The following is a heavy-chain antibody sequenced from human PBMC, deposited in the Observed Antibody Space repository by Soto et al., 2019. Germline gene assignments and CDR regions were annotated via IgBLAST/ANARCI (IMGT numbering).Heavy chain of an antibody. D-gene: IGHD3-10*01. CDR1: GYTLIRNG. CDR3: ARDSATLVPGV. J-gene: IGHJ6*02. CDR2: ISAYNGNT. Sequence: QVQLVQSGAEVKKPGASVKVSCKASGYTLIRNGISWVRQAPGQGVEWMGWISAYNGNTEYAQKFQGRVTMTTDTSTSTAYMELRNLRSDDTAVYYCARDSATLVPGVWGQGTTVTVSS. V-gene: IGHV1-18*01.